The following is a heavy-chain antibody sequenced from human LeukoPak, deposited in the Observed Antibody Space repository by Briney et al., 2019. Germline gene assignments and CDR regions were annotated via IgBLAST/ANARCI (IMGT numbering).Heavy chain of an antibody. V-gene: IGHV3-23*01. J-gene: IGHJ4*02. Sequence: GGSLRLSCAASGFTFSSYSMNWVRQAPGKGLEWVSAISGSGGSTYYADSVKGRFTISRDNSKNTLYLQMDSLRAEDTAVYYCARSVWYFDSSTFYYFDSWGQGTLVTVSS. D-gene: IGHD3-9*01. CDR3: ARSVWYFDSSTFYYFDS. CDR2: ISGSGGST. CDR1: GFTFSSYS.